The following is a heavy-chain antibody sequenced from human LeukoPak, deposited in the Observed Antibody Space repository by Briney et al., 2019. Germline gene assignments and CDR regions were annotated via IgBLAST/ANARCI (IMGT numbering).Heavy chain of an antibody. CDR3: AKDHYGSGSYYNPFDY. J-gene: IGHJ4*02. D-gene: IGHD3-10*01. Sequence: PGGSLRLSGAASGFSFSSYAMSWVRQTPGKGLEWGSVISGIGCNTYYADSVKGRFTIPRDNSKNTLYLQLNSLRAEDTAVYYCAKDHYGSGSYYNPFDYWGQGTLVTVSS. CDR2: ISGIGCNT. V-gene: IGHV3-23*01. CDR1: GFSFSSYA.